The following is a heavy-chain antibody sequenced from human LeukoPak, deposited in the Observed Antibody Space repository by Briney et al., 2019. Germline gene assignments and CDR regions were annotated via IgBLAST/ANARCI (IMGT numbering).Heavy chain of an antibody. Sequence: SETLSLTCAVYGGSFSNDYWSWIRQPPGKGLEWIAEINRNGRTNYNPSLKSRVTISADTSKNQFSLKLTSVTAADTAVCYCARGQGYCSAISCPNWFDPWGQGTLVTVSS. V-gene: IGHV4-34*01. CDR1: GGSFSNDY. CDR3: ARGQGYCSAISCPNWFDP. J-gene: IGHJ5*02. CDR2: INRNGRT. D-gene: IGHD2-15*01.